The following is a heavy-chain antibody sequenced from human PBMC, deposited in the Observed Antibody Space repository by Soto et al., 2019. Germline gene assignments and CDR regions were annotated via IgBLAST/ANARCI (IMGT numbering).Heavy chain of an antibody. CDR3: ASAGYDILTGYNWFDP. D-gene: IGHD3-9*01. CDR2: IYYSGST. V-gene: IGHV4-31*03. Sequence: SETLSLTCTVSGGSISSGGYYWSWIRQRPGKGLEWIGYIYYSGSTYYNPSLKSRVTISVDTSKNQFSLKLSSVTAADTAVYYCASAGYDILTGYNWFDPWGQGTLVTVSS. J-gene: IGHJ5*02. CDR1: GGSISSGGYY.